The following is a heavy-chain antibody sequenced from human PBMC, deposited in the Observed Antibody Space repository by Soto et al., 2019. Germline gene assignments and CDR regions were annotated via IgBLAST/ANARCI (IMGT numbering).Heavy chain of an antibody. Sequence: QVDLVQSGAEVKKPGASVNVSCKTSGYSFITHGISWVRQAPGQGLKWMGWINPYTGNTNYAQSLQGTVTMTTDRSTSTAYMELRRLTSDDTALYYCARSPRMSRSGDVWGKGTPVTVSS. CDR1: GYSFITHG. J-gene: IGHJ6*04. D-gene: IGHD4-17*01. CDR2: INPYTGNT. CDR3: ARSPRMSRSGDV. V-gene: IGHV1-18*01.